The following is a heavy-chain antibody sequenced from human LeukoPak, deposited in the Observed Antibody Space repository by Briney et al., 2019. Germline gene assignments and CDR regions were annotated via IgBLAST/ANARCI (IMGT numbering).Heavy chain of an antibody. J-gene: IGHJ2*01. CDR1: GDTFSNYG. V-gene: IGHV1-69*06. CDR2: INPIFGTA. CDR3: ARGGIPAAKGYFDL. Sequence: SVRVSCKVSGDTFSNYGFSWVRQAPGQGLEWMGRINPIFGTADYSEKFQGRVTVTADKSTNTVYMDLNNLRPEDTAVFFCARGGIPAAKGYFDLWGRGTLVTLSS. D-gene: IGHD2-2*01.